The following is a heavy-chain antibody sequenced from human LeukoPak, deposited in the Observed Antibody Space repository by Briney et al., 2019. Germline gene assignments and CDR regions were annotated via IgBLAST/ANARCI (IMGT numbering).Heavy chain of an antibody. CDR1: GGSISSSSYY. V-gene: IGHV4-39*01. D-gene: IGHD3-3*01. CDR2: IYYSGST. J-gene: IGHJ4*02. Sequence: PSETLSLTCTVSGGSISSSSYYWGWIRQPPGKGLEWIGSIYYSGSTYYNPSLKSRVTISVDTSKNQFSLKLSSVAAADTAVYYCARQKFLEWLFDYWGQGTLVTVSS. CDR3: ARQKFLEWLFDY.